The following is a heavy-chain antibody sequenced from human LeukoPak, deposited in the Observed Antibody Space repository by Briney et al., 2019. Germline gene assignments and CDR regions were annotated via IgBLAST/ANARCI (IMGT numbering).Heavy chain of an antibody. CDR2: ISTYNGNT. D-gene: IGHD3-22*01. V-gene: IGHV1-18*01. CDR1: GYTFTKYG. Sequence: ASVKVSCKASGYTFTKYGITWVRQAPGQGLEWMGWISTYNGNTNYAQKLQGRVTMTTDTSTSTAYMELRSLSDDAAVYYCARGTLDSSGYPDYWGQGTLVTVSS. J-gene: IGHJ4*02. CDR3: ARGTLDSSGYPDY.